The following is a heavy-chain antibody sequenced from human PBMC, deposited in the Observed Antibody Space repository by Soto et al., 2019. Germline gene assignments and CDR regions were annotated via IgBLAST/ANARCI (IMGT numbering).Heavy chain of an antibody. CDR2: IGFDGTNI. Sequence: QGQLVESGGGVVQPGRSLRLSCVASGFYFKTYGMHWVRQAPGKGLEWVAVIGFDGTNIHYSDSVRGRFSISRDNSENTVSLQMNSLRVEDTALYYCVRTACVINNCSYRGVRWGQGTLVTV. J-gene: IGHJ4*02. CDR3: VRTACVINNCSYRGVR. D-gene: IGHD1-20*01. CDR1: GFYFKTYG. V-gene: IGHV3-33*01.